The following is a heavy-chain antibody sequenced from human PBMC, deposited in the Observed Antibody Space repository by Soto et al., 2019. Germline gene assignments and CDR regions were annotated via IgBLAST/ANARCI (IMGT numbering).Heavy chain of an antibody. CDR2: INPNSGGI. J-gene: IGHJ4*02. V-gene: IGHV1-2*04. CDR3: ARSLYCSGGSCSNFDY. D-gene: IGHD2-15*01. Sequence: ASVKVSCKASGYTFTGYYMHWVRQAPGQGLEWMGWINPNSGGINYAQKFQGWVTMTRDTSISTAYMELSRLRSDDTAVYYCARSLYCSGGSCSNFDYWGQGTLVTVSS. CDR1: GYTFTGYY.